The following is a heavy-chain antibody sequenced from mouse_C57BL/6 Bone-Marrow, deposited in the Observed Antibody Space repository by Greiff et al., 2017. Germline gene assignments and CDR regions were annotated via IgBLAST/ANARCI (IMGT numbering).Heavy chain of an antibody. Sequence: QVQLKQSGAELVRPGTSVKVSCKASGYAFTNYLIEWVKQRPGQGLEWIGVINPGRGGTNYNEKFKGKATLTADKSSSTAYMQLSSLTSEDSAVYVCARSKNWDSWFAYWGQGTLVTVSA. CDR2: INPGRGGT. CDR3: ARSKNWDSWFAY. CDR1: GYAFTNYL. D-gene: IGHD4-1*01. V-gene: IGHV1-54*01. J-gene: IGHJ3*01.